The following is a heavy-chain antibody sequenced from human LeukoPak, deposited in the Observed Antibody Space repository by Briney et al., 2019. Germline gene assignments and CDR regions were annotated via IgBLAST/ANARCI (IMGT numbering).Heavy chain of an antibody. CDR3: ARSVVAATETFDY. Sequence: GGSLRLSCAASGFTFSSYEMNWVRQAPGKGLEWVSYISSSGSTIFYADSVKGRFTISRDNAKNSLYLQMNSLRAEDTAVYYCARSVVAATETFDYWGQGTLVTVSS. CDR1: GFTFSSYE. CDR2: ISSSGSTI. J-gene: IGHJ4*02. D-gene: IGHD2-15*01. V-gene: IGHV3-48*03.